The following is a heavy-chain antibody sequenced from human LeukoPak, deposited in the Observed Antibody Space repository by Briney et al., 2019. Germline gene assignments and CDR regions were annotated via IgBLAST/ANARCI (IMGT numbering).Heavy chain of an antibody. CDR2: INHSGST. D-gene: IGHD4-17*01. V-gene: IGHV4-34*01. J-gene: IGHJ4*02. CDR3: ARAAPYYGDYLDY. CDR1: GGSFSGYY. Sequence: PSETLSLTCVVYGGSFSGYYWSWIRQPPGKGLEWIGEINHSGSTNYNPSLKSRVTISVDTSKNQFSLKLSSVTAADTAVYYCARAAPYYGDYLDYWGQGTLVTVSS.